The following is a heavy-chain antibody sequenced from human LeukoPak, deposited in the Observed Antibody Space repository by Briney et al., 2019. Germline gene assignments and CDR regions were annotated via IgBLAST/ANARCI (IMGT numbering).Heavy chain of an antibody. D-gene: IGHD6-13*01. V-gene: IGHV4-30-4*08. CDR2: IYYSGST. CDR1: GGSISSGDYY. CDR3: ARVDSSSWRPMKFDY. J-gene: IGHJ4*02. Sequence: PSETLSLTCTVSGGSISSGDYYWSWIRQPPGKGLEWIGYIYYSGSTYYNPSLKSRVTISVDTSKNQLSLKLSSVTAADTAVYYCARVDSSSWRPMKFDYWGQGTLVTVSP.